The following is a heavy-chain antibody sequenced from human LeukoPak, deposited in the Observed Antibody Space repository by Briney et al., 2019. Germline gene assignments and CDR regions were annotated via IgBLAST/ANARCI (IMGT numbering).Heavy chain of an antibody. D-gene: IGHD3-16*02. CDR1: GLTFSSYA. CDR3: AKELGVFGHVGDY. Sequence: GGSLRLSCAASGLTFSSYAMSWVRQAPGKGLEWVSTISGTGYSTYYADSVKGRFTISRDNSKNALFLQMNSLRAEDTAVYYCAKELGVFGHVGDYWGQGTLVTVSS. CDR2: ISGTGYST. J-gene: IGHJ4*02. V-gene: IGHV3-23*01.